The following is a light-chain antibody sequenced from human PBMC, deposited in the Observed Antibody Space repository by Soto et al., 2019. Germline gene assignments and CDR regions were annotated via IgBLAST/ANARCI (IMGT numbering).Light chain of an antibody. CDR1: QSVTSSY. V-gene: IGKV3-20*01. CDR3: PQYGSSPYT. J-gene: IGKJ2*01. Sequence: EIVLTQSPGTLSLSPGERATLSCRASQSVTSSYLAWYQQQPGQAPRLLIYGASSRVTGIPDRFSGSGSGTDFTLTISRLEPEDFAVYYCPQYGSSPYTFGQGTKLEIK. CDR2: GAS.